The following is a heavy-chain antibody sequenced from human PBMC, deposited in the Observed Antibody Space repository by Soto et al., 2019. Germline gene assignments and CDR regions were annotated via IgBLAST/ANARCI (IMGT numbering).Heavy chain of an antibody. D-gene: IGHD6-6*01. Sequence: TSETLSLTCTVSGGSISSGDYYWSWIRQPPGKGLEWIGYIYYSGSTYYNPSLKSRVTISVDTSKNQFSLKLSSVTAADTAVYYCAREYSSSSGWFDPWGQGTLVTVSS. J-gene: IGHJ5*02. CDR1: GGSISSGDYY. CDR2: IYYSGST. V-gene: IGHV4-30-4*01. CDR3: AREYSSSSGWFDP.